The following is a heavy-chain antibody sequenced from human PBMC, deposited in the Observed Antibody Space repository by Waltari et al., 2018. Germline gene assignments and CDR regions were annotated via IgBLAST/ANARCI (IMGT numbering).Heavy chain of an antibody. CDR1: GVRFGGWA. J-gene: IGHJ4*02. CDR3: VKVGGYGYSTPIPYLRY. CDR2: SSGSGGNT. D-gene: IGHD5-18*01. V-gene: IGHV3-23*01. Sequence: EVQVLESGGGVVQTGGSLRRYCESSGVRFGGWAMSRVPQAPGKGLEWVSSSSGSGGNTYYANSVKCRFTISRDNSKNTLYLQMSSLRAEDTAIYYCVKVGGYGYSTPIPYLRYWGQGTLVTVSS.